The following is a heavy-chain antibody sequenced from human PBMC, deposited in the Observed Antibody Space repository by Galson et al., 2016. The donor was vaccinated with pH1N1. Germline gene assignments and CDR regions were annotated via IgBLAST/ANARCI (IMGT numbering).Heavy chain of an antibody. CDR3: ARHSTSGFPTIEVAARRRPFDV. D-gene: IGHD6-19*01. Sequence: ETLSLTCAVYGGSFRGYYWSWIRQSPEKGLEWIGEINHGGSTNYNPSLEGRVALSLDTPKNQFSLRLMAVTAADTAVYFCARHSTSGFPTIEVAARRRPFDVWGQGTLVTVSS. V-gene: IGHV4-34*01. J-gene: IGHJ3*01. CDR2: INHGGST. CDR1: GGSFRGYY.